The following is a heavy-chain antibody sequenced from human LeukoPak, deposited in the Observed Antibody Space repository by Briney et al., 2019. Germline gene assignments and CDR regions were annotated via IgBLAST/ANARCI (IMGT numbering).Heavy chain of an antibody. V-gene: IGHV3-74*01. Sequence: PGGSLRLSCAVSGFSFGSYWMHWVRRAPGKGLVWVSRIQSDGSSTDYADSVRGRFTIPRDNAKNILFLQMNSLRAEDTAIYYCVRGAAFDFWGQGALVAVSS. CDR1: GFSFGSYW. CDR2: IQSDGSST. J-gene: IGHJ4*02. CDR3: VRGAAFDF.